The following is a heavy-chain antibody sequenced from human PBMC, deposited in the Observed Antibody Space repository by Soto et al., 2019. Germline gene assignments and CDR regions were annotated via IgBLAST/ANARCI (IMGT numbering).Heavy chain of an antibody. Sequence: ETLCLTGTGSGDTLTISDFLWGGGRQSPGKGLEWIGSIYCSGSAFYVTFLGSRATLSVDTSRNQFFVSVTSMSAADTAVYDCASRLYAHWAFGIWGQGNLVTVSS. CDR2: IYCSGSA. V-gene: IGHV4-39*01. CDR1: GDTLTISDFL. CDR3: ASRLYAHWAFGI. J-gene: IGHJ4*03. D-gene: IGHD2-2*01.